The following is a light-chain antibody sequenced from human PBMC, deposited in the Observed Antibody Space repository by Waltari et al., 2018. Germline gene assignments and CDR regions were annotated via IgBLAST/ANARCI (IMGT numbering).Light chain of an antibody. J-gene: IGKJ1*01. CDR2: WAS. CDR1: QSLLYNSNDKNY. V-gene: IGKV4-1*01. CDR3: QPYYSRRT. Sequence: DIVMTQSPDSLAVSLGERVTINCKSSQSLLYNSNDKNYLAWYQQKPGQPPKLLCYWASTRHAGVPDRFSGSGYATDFTLAISSLQAEDVAVYYCQPYYSRRTFGQGTRVEIK.